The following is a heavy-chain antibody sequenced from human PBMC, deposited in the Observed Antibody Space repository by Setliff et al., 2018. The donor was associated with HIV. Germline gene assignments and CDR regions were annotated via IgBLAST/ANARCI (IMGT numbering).Heavy chain of an antibody. J-gene: IGHJ5*02. D-gene: IGHD3-22*01. V-gene: IGHV1-2*06. CDR1: GYTCNDNY. CDR3: ARGAYHFDTSGYYSFFDP. Sequence: ASVKVSCKASGYTCNDNYIHWVRQAPGQGLEWMGRISPDIGDTNYAQMFHGRVTMTRDTSISTAYMELSSLKSDDKAVYYCARGAYHFDTSGYYSFFDPWGQGTLFTGAS. CDR2: ISPDIGDT.